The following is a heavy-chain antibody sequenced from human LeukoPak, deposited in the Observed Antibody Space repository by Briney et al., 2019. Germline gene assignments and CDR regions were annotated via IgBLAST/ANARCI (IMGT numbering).Heavy chain of an antibody. J-gene: IGHJ4*02. CDR1: GGTFNDCT. D-gene: IGHD1-26*01. CDR3: ARGLGDY. CDR2: IRTLLGTA. Sequence: SVKVSCKASGGTFNDCTVTWVRLAPGQGLEWMGEIRTLLGTAKYAQKFQDRVTITRNTSISTAYMELSSLRSEDTAVYYCARGLGDYWGQGTLVTVSS. V-gene: IGHV1-69*16.